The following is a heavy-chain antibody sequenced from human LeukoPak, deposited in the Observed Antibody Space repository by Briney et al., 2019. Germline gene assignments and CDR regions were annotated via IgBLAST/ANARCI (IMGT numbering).Heavy chain of an antibody. Sequence: ASVKVSCKASGYTFTSYSISWVRQAPGQGLEWMGWISAYNGNTNYAQKLQGRVTMTTDTSTSTAYMELRSLRSDDTAVYYCARSICGGDCYPRPNWFDPWGQGTLVTVSS. V-gene: IGHV1-18*01. CDR2: ISAYNGNT. J-gene: IGHJ5*02. CDR3: ARSICGGDCYPRPNWFDP. D-gene: IGHD2-21*02. CDR1: GYTFTSYS.